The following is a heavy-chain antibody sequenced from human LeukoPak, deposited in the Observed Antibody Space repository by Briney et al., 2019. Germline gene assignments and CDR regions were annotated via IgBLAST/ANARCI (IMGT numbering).Heavy chain of an antibody. CDR3: AKVSNSAFLEWLLYAFDI. Sequence: TGGSLRLSCAASGFTFSSYAMHWVRQAPGKGLEYVSAISSNGGSTYYANSVKGRFTISRDNSKNTLYLQMGSLRAEDMAVYYCAKVSNSAFLEWLLYAFDIWGQGTMVTVSS. V-gene: IGHV3-64*01. CDR2: ISSNGGST. CDR1: GFTFSSYA. D-gene: IGHD3-3*01. J-gene: IGHJ3*02.